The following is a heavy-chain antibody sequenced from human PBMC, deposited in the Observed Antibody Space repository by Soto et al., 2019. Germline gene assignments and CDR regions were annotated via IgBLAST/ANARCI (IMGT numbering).Heavy chain of an antibody. D-gene: IGHD3-10*01. Sequence: SETLSLTCTVSGGSISSGTSYWSWIRQRPGKGLEWIGYIYYSGSTYYNPSLKSRVTISVDTSKNQFSLKLSSVTAADTAVYYCARGKYYGSGSYTYYYYGMDVCGQGTTVTVSS. CDR1: GGSISSGTSY. J-gene: IGHJ6*02. CDR2: IYYSGST. V-gene: IGHV4-30-4*08. CDR3: ARGKYYGSGSYTYYYYGMDV.